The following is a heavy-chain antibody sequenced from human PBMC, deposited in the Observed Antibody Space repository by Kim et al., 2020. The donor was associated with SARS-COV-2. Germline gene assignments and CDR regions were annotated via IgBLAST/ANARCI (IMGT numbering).Heavy chain of an antibody. CDR3: ARDGAYSSSSVWFDP. J-gene: IGHJ5*02. D-gene: IGHD6-6*01. Sequence: ASVKVSCKASGYTFTGYYMHWVRQAPGQGLEWMGRINPNSGGTNYAQKFQGRVTMTRDTSINTAYMELSRLRSDDTAVYYCARDGAYSSSSVWFDPWGQGTLVTVSS. V-gene: IGHV1-2*06. CDR2: INPNSGGT. CDR1: GYTFTGYY.